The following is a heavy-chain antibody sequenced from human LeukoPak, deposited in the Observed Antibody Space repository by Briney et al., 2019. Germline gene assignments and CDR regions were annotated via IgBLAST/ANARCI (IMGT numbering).Heavy chain of an antibody. V-gene: IGHV3-11*05. CDR1: GFTFSDYY. CDR2: ISSSSSYT. J-gene: IGHJ4*02. CDR3: AKDSVVVPAAPGYFDY. D-gene: IGHD2-2*01. Sequence: GGSLRLSCAASGFTFSDYYMSWIRQAPGKGLEWVSYISSSSSYTNYADSVKGRFTISRDNAKNSLYLQMNSLRAEDTAVYYCAKDSVVVPAAPGYFDYWGQGTLVTVSS.